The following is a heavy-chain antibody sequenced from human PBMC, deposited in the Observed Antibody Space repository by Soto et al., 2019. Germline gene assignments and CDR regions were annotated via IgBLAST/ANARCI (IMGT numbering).Heavy chain of an antibody. J-gene: IGHJ4*02. Sequence: PSETLSLTCAVYGGSCSGYFCSWIRQPPGKGLEWIGEINHSGSTNHNPSLKSRVTLSLDTSKNQFSLKLTSVTAADTAVYFCARSTYYDSSGYGHWGQGTLVTVSS. CDR3: ARSTYYDSSGYGH. CDR2: INHSGST. CDR1: GGSCSGYF. V-gene: IGHV4-34*01. D-gene: IGHD3-22*01.